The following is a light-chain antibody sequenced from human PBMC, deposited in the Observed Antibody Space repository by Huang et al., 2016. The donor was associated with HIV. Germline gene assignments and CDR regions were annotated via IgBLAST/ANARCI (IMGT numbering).Light chain of an antibody. Sequence: LQLTQSPSAMSASVGDRVSITCRASQGIANYLVLFQQRPGGAPKRLIYAASSLQSGVPSRFSGSGSGTKFTLTISGLQPEDFATYYCLQHHAYPRTFGQGTKVEV. V-gene: IGKV1-17*03. CDR1: QGIANY. CDR2: AAS. CDR3: LQHHAYPRT. J-gene: IGKJ1*01.